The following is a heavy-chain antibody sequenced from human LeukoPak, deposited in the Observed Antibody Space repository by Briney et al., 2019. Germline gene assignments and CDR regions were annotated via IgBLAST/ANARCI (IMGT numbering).Heavy chain of an antibody. D-gene: IGHD2-2*01. Sequence: GASVKVTCKASGYTFTSYAMHWVRQAPGQRLEWMGWINAGNGNTKYSQKFQGRVTITRDTSASTAYMELSSLGSEDTAVYYCARMTSWRGFDYWGQGTLVTVSS. J-gene: IGHJ4*02. CDR1: GYTFTSYA. CDR2: INAGNGNT. V-gene: IGHV1-3*01. CDR3: ARMTSWRGFDY.